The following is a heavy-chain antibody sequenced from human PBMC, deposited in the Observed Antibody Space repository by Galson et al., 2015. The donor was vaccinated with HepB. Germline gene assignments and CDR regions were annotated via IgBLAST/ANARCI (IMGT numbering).Heavy chain of an antibody. CDR3: ARLGARMDV. D-gene: IGHD3-10*01. J-gene: IGHJ6*02. CDR2: INHSGST. Sequence: ETLSLTCAVYGGSFSGYYWSWIRQPPGKGLEWIGEINHSGSTNYNPSLKSRVTISVDTSKNQFSLKLSSVTAADTAVYYCARLGARMDVWGQGTTVTVSS. V-gene: IGHV4-34*01. CDR1: GGSFSGYY.